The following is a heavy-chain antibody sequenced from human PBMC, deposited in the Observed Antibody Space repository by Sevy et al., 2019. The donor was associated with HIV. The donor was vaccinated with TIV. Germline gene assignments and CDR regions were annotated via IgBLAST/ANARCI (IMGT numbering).Heavy chain of an antibody. CDR3: ARESTVTAMVIHYYYGMDV. V-gene: IGHV3-7*01. Sequence: GGSLRLSCAASGFTFSSYWMSWVHQAPGKGLEWVANIKQDGSEKYYVDSVKGRFTISRDKVKNSLYQQMNSLRAEETAVYYCARESTVTAMVIHYYYGMDVWGQGTTVTVSS. CDR2: IKQDGSEK. CDR1: GFTFSSYW. J-gene: IGHJ6*02. D-gene: IGHD5-18*01.